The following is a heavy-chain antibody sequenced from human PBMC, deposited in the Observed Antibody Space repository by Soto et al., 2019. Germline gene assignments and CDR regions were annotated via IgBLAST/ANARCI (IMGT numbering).Heavy chain of an antibody. CDR1: GGSFSGYY. Sequence: PSETLSLTCAVYGGSFSGYYWSWIRQPPGKGLEWIGEINHSGSTNYNPSLKSRVTISVDTSKNQFSLKLSSVTAADTAVYYCARLDSSGYTFDYWGQGTLVTVSS. V-gene: IGHV4-34*01. CDR2: INHSGST. CDR3: ARLDSSGYTFDY. D-gene: IGHD3-22*01. J-gene: IGHJ4*02.